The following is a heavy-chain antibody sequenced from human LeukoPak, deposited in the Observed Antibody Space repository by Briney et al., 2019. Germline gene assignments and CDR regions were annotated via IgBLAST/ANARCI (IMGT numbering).Heavy chain of an antibody. CDR1: GYSISSGYY. V-gene: IGHV4-38-2*02. J-gene: IGHJ4*02. CDR3: ARGGGGDEFDY. Sequence: SETLSLTCTVSGYSISSGYYWGWIRPPPGKGLEGIGSIYHSGSASYNPSLKSRVTISVDTSKNQFSLKLRSVTAADTAVYHCARGGGGDEFDYWGQGTLVTGSS. D-gene: IGHD2-21*02. CDR2: IYHSGSA.